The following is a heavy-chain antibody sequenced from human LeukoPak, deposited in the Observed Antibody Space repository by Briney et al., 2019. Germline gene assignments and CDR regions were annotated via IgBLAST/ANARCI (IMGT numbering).Heavy chain of an antibody. Sequence: GGSLRLSCAASGFTFSSYSMNWVRQAPGKGLEWVSYISSSSSTIYYADSVKGRFTISRDNAKNSLYLQMNSLRAEDTAVYYCQIADYGDAFDIWGQGTMVTVSS. V-gene: IGHV3-48*01. D-gene: IGHD4-17*01. J-gene: IGHJ3*02. CDR3: QIADYGDAFDI. CDR1: GFTFSSYS. CDR2: ISSSSSTI.